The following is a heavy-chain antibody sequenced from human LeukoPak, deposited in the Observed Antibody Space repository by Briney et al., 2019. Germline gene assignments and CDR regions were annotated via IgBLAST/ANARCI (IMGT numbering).Heavy chain of an antibody. CDR1: AFTVSGSA. J-gene: IGHJ6*04. D-gene: IGHD3-10*01. CDR3: TGALLWFGELSNYYYYYGMDV. Sequence: GGSLRLSCAASAFTVSGSAMHWVRQASGKGLEWAGRIRSKANSYATAYAASVKGRFTISRDDSKNTAYLQMNSLKTEDTAVYYCTGALLWFGELSNYYYYYGMDVWGKGTTVTVSS. CDR2: IRSKANSYAT. V-gene: IGHV3-73*01.